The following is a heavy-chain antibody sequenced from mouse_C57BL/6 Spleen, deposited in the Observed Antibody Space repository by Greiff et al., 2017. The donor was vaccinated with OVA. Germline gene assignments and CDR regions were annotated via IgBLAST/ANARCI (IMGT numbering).Heavy chain of an antibody. J-gene: IGHJ1*01. D-gene: IGHD2-4*01. V-gene: IGHV1-64*01. Sequence: QVQLQQPGAELVKPGASVKISCKASGYTFTSYCMNWVKQRPGQGLEWIGIIHPNCGSTNYNEKFKNKATLTVDKSSSTAYMKLSSLTSEDSAVYYCASPSIYYDYGDWYLDFWGQGTSVTVSS. CDR1: GYTFTSYC. CDR2: IHPNCGST. CDR3: ASPSIYYDYGDWYLDF.